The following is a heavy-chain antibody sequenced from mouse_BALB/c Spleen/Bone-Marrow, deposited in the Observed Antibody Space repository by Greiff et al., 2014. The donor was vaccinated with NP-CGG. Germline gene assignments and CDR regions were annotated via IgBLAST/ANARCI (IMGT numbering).Heavy chain of an antibody. Sequence: QVQLQQSGAELARPGASVKLSCKASGYTFTSYWMQRVKQRPGQGLEWIGAIYPGDGDTRYTQKFKGKATLTADKSSSTAYMQLSSLASEDSAVYYCASKGDYGSFDYWGQGTTLTVSS. CDR3: ASKGDYGSFDY. J-gene: IGHJ2*01. V-gene: IGHV1-87*01. CDR2: IYPGDGDT. CDR1: GYTFTSYW. D-gene: IGHD1-1*02.